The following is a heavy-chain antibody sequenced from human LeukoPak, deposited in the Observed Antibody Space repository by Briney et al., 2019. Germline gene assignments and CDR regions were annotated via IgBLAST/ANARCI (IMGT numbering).Heavy chain of an antibody. D-gene: IGHD7-27*01. CDR3: AKDRLSSETGDLFDY. V-gene: IGHV3-15*01. CDR1: GFTFSSYW. J-gene: IGHJ4*02. CDR2: IKSKTDGGTT. Sequence: GGSLRLSCAPSGFTFSSYWVSWVRQAPGKGLEWVGRIKSKTDGGTTDYAAPVKGRFTISRDDSKNTLYLQMNSLRAEDTAVYYCAKDRLSSETGDLFDYWGQGTLVTVSS.